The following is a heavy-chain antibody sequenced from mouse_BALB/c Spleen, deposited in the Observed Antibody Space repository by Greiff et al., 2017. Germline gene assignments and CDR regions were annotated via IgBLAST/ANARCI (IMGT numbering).Heavy chain of an antibody. Sequence: VQLQQSGAELVRPGSSVKISCKASGYAFSSYWMNWVKQRPGQGLEWIGQIYPGDGDTNYNGKFKGKATLTADKSSSTAYMQLSSLTSEDSAVYFCARGGDGSSYYFDYWGQGTTLTVSS. J-gene: IGHJ2*01. V-gene: IGHV1-80*01. D-gene: IGHD1-1*01. CDR2: IYPGDGDT. CDR3: ARGGDGSSYYFDY. CDR1: GYAFSSYW.